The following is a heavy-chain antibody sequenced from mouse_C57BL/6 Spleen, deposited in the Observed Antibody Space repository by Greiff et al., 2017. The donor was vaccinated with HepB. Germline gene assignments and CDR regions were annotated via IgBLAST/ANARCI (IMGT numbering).Heavy chain of an antibody. CDR2: SWWDDDK. V-gene: IGHV8-8*01. CDR1: GFSLSTFGMG. J-gene: IGHJ4*01. Sequence: QVTLKVSGPGILQPSQTLSLTCSFSGFSLSTFGMGVGWIRQPSGKGLEWLAHSWWDDDKYYNPALKSRLTSSKDTSKNQVFLKIANVDTADTATYYCAREIYYGNYYYAMDYWGQGTSVTVSS. CDR3: AREIYYGNYYYAMDY. D-gene: IGHD2-1*01.